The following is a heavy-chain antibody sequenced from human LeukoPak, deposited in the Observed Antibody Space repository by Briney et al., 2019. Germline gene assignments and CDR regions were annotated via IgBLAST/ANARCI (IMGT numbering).Heavy chain of an antibody. J-gene: IGHJ5*02. Sequence: GASVKVSCKASGYTFTSYDINWVRQATGQGLEWMGWMNPNSGNTGYAQKFQGRVTMTRNTSISTAYMELSSLRSEDTAVYYCARDNKVGYCSSTSCLNWFDPWGQGTLVTVSS. D-gene: IGHD2-2*03. CDR1: GYTFTSYD. CDR2: MNPNSGNT. CDR3: ARDNKVGYCSSTSCLNWFDP. V-gene: IGHV1-8*01.